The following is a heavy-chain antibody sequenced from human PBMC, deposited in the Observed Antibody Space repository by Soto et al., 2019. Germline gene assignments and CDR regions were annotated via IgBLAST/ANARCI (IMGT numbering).Heavy chain of an antibody. CDR3: ARDLVSGSLDY. J-gene: IGHJ4*02. V-gene: IGHV4-59*01. CDR1: GDSIISYY. Sequence: QVQLQESGPGLVKPSETLSLTCTVSGDSIISYYWSWIRQPPGKGLEWIGYIHYTGSTNYNPSLKSXXTXSXXTSKNQFSLKLSSVTAADTAVYFCARDLVSGSLDYWGQGTLVTVSS. CDR2: IHYTGST. D-gene: IGHD1-26*01.